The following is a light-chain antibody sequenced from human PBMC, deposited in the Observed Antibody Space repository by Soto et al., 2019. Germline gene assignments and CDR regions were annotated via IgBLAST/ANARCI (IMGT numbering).Light chain of an antibody. J-gene: IGLJ2*01. CDR2: EVS. CDR3: SSYTTSSTVV. V-gene: IGLV2-14*01. Sequence: QSVLTQPASVSGSPGQSITISCTGTSSDVGGYKYVSWYQQHPDRAPKLMIYEVSNRPSGVSNRFSGSKSGNTASLTISGLQAEDEADYYCSSYTTSSTVVFGGGTQLTVL. CDR1: SSDVGGYKY.